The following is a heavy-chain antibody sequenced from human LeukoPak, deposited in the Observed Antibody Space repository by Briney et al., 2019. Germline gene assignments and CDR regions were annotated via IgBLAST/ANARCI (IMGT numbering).Heavy chain of an antibody. J-gene: IGHJ6*02. Sequence: QPGGSLRLSCAASGFTFSSYGMHWVRQAPGKGLEWVAVISYDGSNKYYADSVKGRFTISRDNSKNTLYLQMNSLRAEDTAVYYCAKVLNSYGYYYYYGMDVWGQGTTVTVSS. V-gene: IGHV3-30*18. CDR2: ISYDGSNK. CDR1: GFTFSSYG. CDR3: AKVLNSYGYYYYYGMDV. D-gene: IGHD5-18*01.